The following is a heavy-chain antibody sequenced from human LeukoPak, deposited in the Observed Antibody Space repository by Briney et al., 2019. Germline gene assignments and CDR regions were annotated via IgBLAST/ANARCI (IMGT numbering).Heavy chain of an antibody. CDR1: GFTFSSYS. D-gene: IGHD3-3*01. J-gene: IGHJ4*02. V-gene: IGHV3-48*04. CDR3: ARDSPYYDFWSGYRYYFDY. Sequence: PGGSLRLSCAASGFTFSSYSMNWVRQAPGKGLEWVSYISSSSSTIYYADSVKGRFTISRDNAKNSLYLQMNSLRAEDTAVYYCARDSPYYDFWSGYRYYFDYWGQGTLVTVSS. CDR2: ISSSSSTI.